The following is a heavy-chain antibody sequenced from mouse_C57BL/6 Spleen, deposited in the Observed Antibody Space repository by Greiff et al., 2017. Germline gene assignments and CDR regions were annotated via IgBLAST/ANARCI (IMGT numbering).Heavy chain of an antibody. CDR3: ATYDYDYSMDD. V-gene: IGHV2-5*01. J-gene: IGHJ4*01. Sequence: VQLQQSGPGLVQPSQSLSITCTVSGFSLTSYGVPWVRQSPGQGLEWLGVIWRGGSTDYNAAFMSRLSITKDNSKSQVFFKINSQQADDTAISCCATYDYDYSMDDGGKGTSVTVSS. CDR2: IWRGGST. D-gene: IGHD2-4*01. CDR1: GFSLTSYG.